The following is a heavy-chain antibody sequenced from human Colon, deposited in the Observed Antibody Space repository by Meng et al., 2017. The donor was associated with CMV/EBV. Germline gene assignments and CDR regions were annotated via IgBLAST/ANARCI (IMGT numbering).Heavy chain of an antibody. V-gene: IGHV3-9*01. CDR3: AKDVVTGDGADAFDV. CDR2: VSWNGDTR. D-gene: IGHD7-27*01. J-gene: IGHJ3*01. CDR1: GFSFNIYY. Sequence: SLKISCAACGFSFNIYYMDWVRLSPGKGLEWVSGVSWNGDTRGYADSVKGRFTMSRDNAKNSLYLLMNGLRAEDTALYYCAKDVVTGDGADAFDVWGQGTMVTVSS.